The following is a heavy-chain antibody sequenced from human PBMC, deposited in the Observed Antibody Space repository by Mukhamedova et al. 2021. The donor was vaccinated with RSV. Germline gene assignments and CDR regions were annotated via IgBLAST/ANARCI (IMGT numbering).Heavy chain of an antibody. CDR3: AKDLGGNNPYYFDY. J-gene: IGHJ4*02. Sequence: VRQAPGKGLEWVAFTRFDGANEYYADSVKGRFTISRDNPTNTLYLQMNSLRAEDTAVYYCAKDLGGNNPYYFDYWGQGTLVAVSS. V-gene: IGHV3-30*02. D-gene: IGHD1/OR15-1a*01. CDR2: TRFDGANE.